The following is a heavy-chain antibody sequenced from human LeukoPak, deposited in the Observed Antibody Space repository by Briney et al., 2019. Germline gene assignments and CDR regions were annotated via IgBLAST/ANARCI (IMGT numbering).Heavy chain of an antibody. CDR3: ARDSGLTTVTPKYYFDY. Sequence: ASVKVSCKASGYTFTSNYIHWVRQAPGQGLEWMGMIYPRDGSTSYAQKFQGRVTVTRDTSTSTVYMELTSLGSEDTAVYYCARDSGLTTVTPKYYFDYWGQGTLVTVSS. V-gene: IGHV1-46*01. CDR2: IYPRDGST. D-gene: IGHD4-17*01. CDR1: GYTFTSNY. J-gene: IGHJ4*02.